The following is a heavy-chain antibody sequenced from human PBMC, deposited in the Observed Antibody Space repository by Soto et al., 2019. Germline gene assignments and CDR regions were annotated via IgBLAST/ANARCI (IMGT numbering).Heavy chain of an antibody. CDR3: AREYSSSWCGSSDYHGMDV. J-gene: IGHJ6*02. CDR2: IIRIFGTA. D-gene: IGHD6-13*01. Sequence: QVQLVQSGAEVKKPGSSVKVSCKASGGTFSSYDISWVRQAPGQGLEWMGGIIRIFGTANYAQKFQGRVTITADVSTSTAHMELSSLRSEDTAVYYCAREYSSSWCGSSDYHGMDVWFQGTTVSVSS. V-gene: IGHV1-69*12. CDR1: GGTFSSYD.